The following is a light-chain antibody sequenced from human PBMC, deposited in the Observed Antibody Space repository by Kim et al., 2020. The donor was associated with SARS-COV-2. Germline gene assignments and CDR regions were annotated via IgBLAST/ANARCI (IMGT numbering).Light chain of an antibody. V-gene: IGLV3-21*04. CDR2: FDS. CDR3: QVWDRSSDHVI. CDR1: NIGSKS. Sequence: APGKTASITSGGNNIGSKSVHWYQQKPGQAPVLVIYFDSDRPSGIPERFSGSNSGNTATLTISRVEAGDEADYYCQVWDRSSDHVIFGGGTQLTVL. J-gene: IGLJ2*01.